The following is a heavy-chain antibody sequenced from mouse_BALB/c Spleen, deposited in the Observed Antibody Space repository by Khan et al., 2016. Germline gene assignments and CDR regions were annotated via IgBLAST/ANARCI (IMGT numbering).Heavy chain of an antibody. CDR2: IDPETGGT. V-gene: IGHV1-15*01. CDR3: TRGLLWMDY. CDR1: FYTFTDYE. J-gene: IGHJ4*01. D-gene: IGHD1-1*02. Sequence: QESRSSLFLPLASVTLSFKASFYTFTDYEMHWVKQTPVHGLEWIGAIDPETGGTAYNQKFKGKATLTADKSSSTAYMELRSLTSEDSAVYYCTRGLLWMDYWCEGTSVTVSS.